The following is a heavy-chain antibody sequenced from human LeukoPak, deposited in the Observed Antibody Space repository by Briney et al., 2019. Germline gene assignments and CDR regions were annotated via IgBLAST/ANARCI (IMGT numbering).Heavy chain of an antibody. CDR2: ISSSSSYI. CDR3: ARDFAEYSSSSESGYFDY. Sequence: GGSLRLSCAASGFTFSSYSMNWVRQAPGKGLEWVSSISSSSSYIYYADSVKGRFTISRDNAKNSLYLQMNSLRAEDTAVYYCARDFAEYSSSSESGYFDYWGQGTLVTVSS. CDR1: GFTFSSYS. J-gene: IGHJ4*02. V-gene: IGHV3-21*01. D-gene: IGHD6-6*01.